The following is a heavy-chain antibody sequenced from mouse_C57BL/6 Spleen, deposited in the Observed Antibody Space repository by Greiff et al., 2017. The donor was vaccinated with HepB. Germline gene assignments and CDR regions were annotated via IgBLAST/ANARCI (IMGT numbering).Heavy chain of an antibody. CDR3: TRDYGSTWYFDV. D-gene: IGHD2-2*01. CDR2: ISSGGDYI. CDR1: GFTFSSYA. Sequence: EVMLVESGEGLVKPGGSLKLSCAASGFTFSSYAMSWVRQTPEKRLEWVAYISSGGDYIYYADTVKGRFTISRDNARNTLYLQRSSLKSDDTAMYYCTRDYGSTWYFDVLGTGTTVTVSS. J-gene: IGHJ1*03. V-gene: IGHV5-9-1*02.